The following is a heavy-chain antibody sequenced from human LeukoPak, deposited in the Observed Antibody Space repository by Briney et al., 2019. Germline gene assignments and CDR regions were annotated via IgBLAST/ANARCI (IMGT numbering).Heavy chain of an antibody. V-gene: IGHV4-59*01. CDR1: GGSISSYY. D-gene: IGHD6-13*01. Sequence: SETLSLTCTVSGGSISSYYWSWIRQPPGKGLEWIGYIYYSGSTNYNPSLKSRVTTSVDTSKNQFSLKLSSVTAADTAVYYCARAAAGGTDAFGIWGQGTMVTVSS. CDR2: IYYSGST. J-gene: IGHJ3*02. CDR3: ARAAAGGTDAFGI.